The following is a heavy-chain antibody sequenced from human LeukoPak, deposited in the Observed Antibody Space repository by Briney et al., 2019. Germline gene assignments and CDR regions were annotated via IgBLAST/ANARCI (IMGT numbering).Heavy chain of an antibody. D-gene: IGHD5-18*01. J-gene: IGHJ4*02. Sequence: GGSLRLSCAASGFTFSSYWMSWVRQAPGKGLEWVANIKKDGSEKYYVDSVKGRFTISRDNAKKSLYLQMNSLRAEDTAVYYCARHLSGVTGYTYGRGIDYWGQGTLVTVSS. V-gene: IGHV3-7*01. CDR1: GFTFSSYW. CDR3: ARHLSGVTGYTYGRGIDY. CDR2: IKKDGSEK.